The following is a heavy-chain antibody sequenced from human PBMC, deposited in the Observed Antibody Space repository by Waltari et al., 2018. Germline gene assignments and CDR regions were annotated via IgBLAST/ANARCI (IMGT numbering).Heavy chain of an antibody. CDR3: AKGEPGGISPED. J-gene: IGHJ4*02. D-gene: IGHD3-16*01. Sequence: VHLLESGGGLVQPGGSLRLSCAASGFSFRRSGMSWVRQAPGKGLEWVSGISSAGGSTYYADSVKGRFTISRDNSKNTLYLEMNSLRAEDTARYYCAKGEPGGISPEDWGQGTLVTVSS. CDR1: GFSFRRSG. CDR2: ISSAGGST. V-gene: IGHV3-23*01.